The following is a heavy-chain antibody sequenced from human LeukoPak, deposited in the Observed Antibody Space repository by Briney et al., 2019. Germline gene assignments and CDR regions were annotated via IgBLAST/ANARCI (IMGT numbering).Heavy chain of an antibody. V-gene: IGHV1-69*06. CDR2: IIPFFGTT. CDR3: ARDRGYSYYQFYMDV. Sequence: GASVKVSCKASGGTFSSYAISWVRQAPGQGLEWMGGIIPFFGTTNYAQKFQGRVTITADKSTTTAYMELSSLRSEDTAVYYCARDRGYSYYQFYMDVWGKGTTVTVSS. J-gene: IGHJ6*03. CDR1: GGTFSSYA. D-gene: IGHD5-24*01.